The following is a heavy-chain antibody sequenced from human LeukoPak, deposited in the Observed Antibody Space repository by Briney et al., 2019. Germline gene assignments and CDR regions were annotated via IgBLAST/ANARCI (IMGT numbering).Heavy chain of an antibody. D-gene: IGHD5-12*01. CDR1: GFTFSSYS. V-gene: IGHV3-30*03. CDR2: ISYDGSNK. Sequence: GGSLRLSCAASGFTFSSYSTNWVRQAPGKGLEWVAVISYDGSNKYYADSVKGRITISRDNSKNTLYLQMNSLRAEDTAVYYCARDAIVATSRSGNYFDHWGQGTLVTVSS. J-gene: IGHJ4*02. CDR3: ARDAIVATSRSGNYFDH.